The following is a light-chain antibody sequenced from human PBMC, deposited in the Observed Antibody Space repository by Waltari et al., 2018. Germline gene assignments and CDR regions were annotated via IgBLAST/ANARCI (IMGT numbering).Light chain of an antibody. J-gene: IGLJ2*01. V-gene: IGLV1-40*01. CDR1: SSNIGAGYD. CDR2: GNS. Sequence: QSVLTQPPSVSGAPGQRVTISCTGSSSNIGAGYDVHWYQQPPGTAPKLLMYGNSNLPSRVPDRFSGSKSCTLSSLAITWLQVEDEADYYCQSYVSSLSCSRVFGGWIKLSVL. CDR3: QSYVSSLSCSRV.